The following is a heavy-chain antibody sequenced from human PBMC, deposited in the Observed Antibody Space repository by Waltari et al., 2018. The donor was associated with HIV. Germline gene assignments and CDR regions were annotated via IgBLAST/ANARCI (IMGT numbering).Heavy chain of an antibody. CDR3: VRDDPGYAPIDY. V-gene: IGHV3-21*04. D-gene: IGHD2-2*01. CDR2: LKRGSKEG. J-gene: IGHJ4*02. Sequence: EVKLREAGGGLVEPGASLTLSCVTAGFTFRGYSFNWVRLRPRGGLEWVASLKRGSKEGSYVDPVKGRFTISRDDSTNTLFLHLDKLEVEDTARYFCVRDDPGYAPIDYWGPGTLVTVSP. CDR1: GFTFRGYS.